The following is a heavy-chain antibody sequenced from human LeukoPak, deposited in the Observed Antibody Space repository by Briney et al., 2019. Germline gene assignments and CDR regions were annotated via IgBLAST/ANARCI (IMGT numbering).Heavy chain of an antibody. CDR1: GFTFSSYG. CDR3: AKGRLGELLGGNWFDP. J-gene: IGHJ5*02. D-gene: IGHD3-10*01. Sequence: GGSLRLSCAASGFTFSSYGMHWVRQAPGKGLEWVAVISYDGSNKYYADSVKGRFTISRDNSKNTLYLQMNSLRAEDTAVYYCAKGRLGELLGGNWFDPWGQGTLVTVSS. V-gene: IGHV3-30*18. CDR2: ISYDGSNK.